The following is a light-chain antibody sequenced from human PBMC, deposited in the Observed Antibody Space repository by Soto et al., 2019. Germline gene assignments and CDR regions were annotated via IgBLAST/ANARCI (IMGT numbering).Light chain of an antibody. CDR2: SAS. V-gene: IGKV1-9*01. CDR1: QAISSY. Sequence: DIQLTQSPSFLSASVGDRVTITFRASQAISSYLAWYQQKPGKAPKLLIYSASTLQSGVPSRFSGSGSGTEFTLTISNLQPEDFASYYCQQLDSYPSITFGQGTRLEIK. CDR3: QQLDSYPSIT. J-gene: IGKJ5*01.